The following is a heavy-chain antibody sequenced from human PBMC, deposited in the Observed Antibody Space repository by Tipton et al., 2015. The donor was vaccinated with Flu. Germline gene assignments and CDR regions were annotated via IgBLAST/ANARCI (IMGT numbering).Heavy chain of an antibody. V-gene: IGHV4-39*07. Sequence: TLSLTCTVSGGSIRSSSYYWGWIRQPPGKGPEWIGSMLYGGSTYYNPSLESRVTISLDTSKNQFSLKLSSVTAADTAVYYCARDDGGFNDYWRPGTLVTGSS. J-gene: IGHJ4*02. CDR2: MLYGGST. CDR3: ARDDGGFNDY. CDR1: GGSIRSSSYY. D-gene: IGHD2-15*01.